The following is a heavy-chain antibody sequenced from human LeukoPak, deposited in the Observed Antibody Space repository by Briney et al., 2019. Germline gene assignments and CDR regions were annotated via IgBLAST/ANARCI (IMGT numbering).Heavy chain of an antibody. CDR3: ARAFTSLEWLAHQDYYFDY. V-gene: IGHV1-2*02. CDR1: GYTFTGYY. D-gene: IGHD6-19*01. CDR2: INPNSGGT. J-gene: IGHJ4*02. Sequence: GASAKVSCKASGYTFTGYYMHWVRQAPGQGLEWMGWINPNSGGTNYAQKFQGRVTMTRDTSISTAYMELSRLRSDDTAVYYCARAFTSLEWLAHQDYYFDYWGQGTLVTVSS.